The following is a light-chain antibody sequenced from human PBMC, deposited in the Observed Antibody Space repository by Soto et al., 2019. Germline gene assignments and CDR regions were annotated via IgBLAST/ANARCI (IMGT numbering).Light chain of an antibody. J-gene: IGLJ2*01. CDR2: EGS. V-gene: IGLV2-23*01. Sequence: QSALTQPASVSGSPGQSVSISCTGTSSDVGSYNLVSWYQQHPGKATKVLIFEGSKGPSGVSNRFSASKSGNTASLTISGLQAEDEAYYYCCSYAGSSTLVFGGGTKVTVL. CDR1: SSDVGSYNL. CDR3: CSYAGSSTLV.